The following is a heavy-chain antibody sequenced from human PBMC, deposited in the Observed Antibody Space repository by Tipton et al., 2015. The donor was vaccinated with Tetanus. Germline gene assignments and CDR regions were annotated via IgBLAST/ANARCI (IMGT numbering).Heavy chain of an antibody. Sequence: QLVQSGPEVKKTGSSVKISCKASGYTLTYRYLHWVRQAPGQALEWMGWITPFNNNTNYAQKFQDRVSFSSDRSMSTAYMEVSSLRSADTAMYYCATREDTALVIAESDAPDIWGQGTMVTVSS. V-gene: IGHV1-45*02. CDR3: ATREDTALVIAESDAPDI. CDR1: GYTLTYRY. D-gene: IGHD5-18*01. CDR2: ITPFNNNT. J-gene: IGHJ3*02.